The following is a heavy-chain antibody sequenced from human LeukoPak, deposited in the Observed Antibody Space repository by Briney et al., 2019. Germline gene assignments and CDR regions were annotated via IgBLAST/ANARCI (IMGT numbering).Heavy chain of an antibody. CDR1: GGTFSSYG. CDR2: IIPIFGTA. CDR3: ARDQAIFGMDLGYFDY. D-gene: IGHD3-3*01. J-gene: IGHJ4*02. V-gene: IGHV1-69*05. Sequence: ASVKVSCKASGGTFSSYGISWVRQAPGQGLEWMGRIIPIFGTANYAQKFQGRVTIITDESTTTSYMELSSLRSEDTAVYYCARDQAIFGMDLGYFDYWGQGTLVTVSS.